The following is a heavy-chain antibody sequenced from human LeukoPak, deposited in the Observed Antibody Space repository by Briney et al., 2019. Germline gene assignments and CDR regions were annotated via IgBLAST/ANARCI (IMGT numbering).Heavy chain of an antibody. CDR3: ARRSNRYSYGSNFDY. V-gene: IGHV3-20*01. CDR2: IKWNGGSI. D-gene: IGHD5-18*01. Sequence: PGGSLRLSCAASGFTFGDYGMTWVRQAPGKGLELVSGIKWNGGSIAYADSVRGRFTVSGDNAKNSLYLQMNSLRAEDTAFYHCARRSNRYSYGSNFDYWGQGTLVTVSS. CDR1: GFTFGDYG. J-gene: IGHJ4*02.